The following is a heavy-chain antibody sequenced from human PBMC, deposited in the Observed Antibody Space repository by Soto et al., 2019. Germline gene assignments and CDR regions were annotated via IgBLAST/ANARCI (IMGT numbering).Heavy chain of an antibody. Sequence: EVQLLESGGGLVQPGGSLRLSCAASGFTFSTYDMSWVRQAPGKGLEWVSGISGSGGKTDYADSVKGRFTISRDNPKNTLYLQMNSLRAEDTSVYYCAKRNISGSGTHDYWGQGSLVTVSP. CDR1: GFTFSTYD. J-gene: IGHJ4*02. D-gene: IGHD3-10*01. CDR2: ISGSGGKT. V-gene: IGHV3-23*01. CDR3: AKRNISGSGTHDY.